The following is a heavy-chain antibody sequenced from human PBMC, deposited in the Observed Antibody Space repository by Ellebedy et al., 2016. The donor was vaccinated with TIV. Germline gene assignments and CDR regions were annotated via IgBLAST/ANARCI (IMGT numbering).Heavy chain of an antibody. D-gene: IGHD1-26*01. CDR1: GFTFRSNG. Sequence: GESLKISXAASGFTFRSNGLHWVRQAPGKGLEWVAVISYDGGKVYYADSVKGRFTISRENSMNTVYLQMNSLRGEDTAQYYCAKDHEWAGFMAVDYGMDVWGQGTTVTVSS. V-gene: IGHV3-30*18. CDR2: ISYDGGKV. J-gene: IGHJ6*02. CDR3: AKDHEWAGFMAVDYGMDV.